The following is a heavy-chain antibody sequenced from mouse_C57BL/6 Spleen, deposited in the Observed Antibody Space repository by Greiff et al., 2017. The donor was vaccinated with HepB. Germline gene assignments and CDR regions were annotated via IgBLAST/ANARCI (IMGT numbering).Heavy chain of an antibody. Sequence: QVQLQQSGAELVKPGASVKLSCKASGYTFTSYWMQWVKQRPGQGLEWIGEIDPSDSYTNYNQKFKGKATLTVDTSSSTAYMQLSSLTSEDSAVYYCARLVDYAMDYWGQGTSVTVSS. CDR3: ARLVDYAMDY. CDR2: IDPSDSYT. CDR1: GYTFTSYW. J-gene: IGHJ4*01. D-gene: IGHD1-1*01. V-gene: IGHV1-50*01.